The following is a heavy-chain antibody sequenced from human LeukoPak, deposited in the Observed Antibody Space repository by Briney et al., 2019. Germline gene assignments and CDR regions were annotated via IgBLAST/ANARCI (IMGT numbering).Heavy chain of an antibody. V-gene: IGHV4-34*01. CDR3: ASCSSGWYLGYYYYYMDV. CDR2: INHSGST. D-gene: IGHD6-19*01. J-gene: IGHJ6*03. Sequence: SETLSLTCAVYGGSFSGYYWSWLRQPPGKGLEWLGEINHSGSTNYNPSLKSRVTISVDTSKNQFSLKLSSVTAADTAVYYCASCSSGWYLGYYYYYMDVWGKGTTVTVSS. CDR1: GGSFSGYY.